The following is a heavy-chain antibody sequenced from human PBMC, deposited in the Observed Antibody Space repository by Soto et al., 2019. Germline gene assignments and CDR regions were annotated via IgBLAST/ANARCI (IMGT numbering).Heavy chain of an antibody. J-gene: IGHJ6*02. CDR1: GFTVSYTY. D-gene: IGHD2-2*01. CDR3: ARDMPDGVDV. V-gene: IGHV3-66*01. CDR2: FYDGDAE. Sequence: DVQLVESGGGLVQPGGSLRLSCVVSGFTVSYTYMSWARQAPGKGLEWVSVFYDGDAEYYADSVKGRFTISRDKSKNTLYLQMNSLRAEDTAVYYWARDMPDGVDVWGQGTTVTVSS.